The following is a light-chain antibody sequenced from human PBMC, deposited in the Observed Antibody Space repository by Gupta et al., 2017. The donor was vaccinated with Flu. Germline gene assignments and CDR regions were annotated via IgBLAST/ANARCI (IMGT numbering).Light chain of an antibody. V-gene: IGKV3-15*01. CDR3: QREDKWPIT. CDR2: GAT. CDR1: QSVNIK. J-gene: IGKJ4*01. Sequence: EIVMTQSPATLSVSPGERVTLSCRAGQSVNIKLAWYQQKPGQVPRRLIYGATTRATGIPVNFSGSGSGTEFTLTSSSRQSEDFAIIYCQREDKWPITFGGGTKVEIK.